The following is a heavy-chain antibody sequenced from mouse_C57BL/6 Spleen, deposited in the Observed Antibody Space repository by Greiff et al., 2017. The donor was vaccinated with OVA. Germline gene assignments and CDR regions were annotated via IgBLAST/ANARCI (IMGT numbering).Heavy chain of an antibody. J-gene: IGHJ2*01. CDR3: ARHPFTTVVQYYFDY. Sequence: VQLQPSGAELVKPGASVQISCQASGYAFSSSWMNWVKQRPGKGLEWIGQIYPGDGDTNYNGKFKGKATLTADKSSSTAYMQLSSLTSEDSAVYFCARHPFTTVVQYYFDYWGQGTTLTVSS. CDR2: IYPGDGDT. CDR1: GYAFSSSW. D-gene: IGHD1-1*01. V-gene: IGHV1-80*01.